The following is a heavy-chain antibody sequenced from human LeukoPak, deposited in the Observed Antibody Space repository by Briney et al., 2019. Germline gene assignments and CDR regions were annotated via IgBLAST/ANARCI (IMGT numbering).Heavy chain of an antibody. Sequence: SETLSLTCTVSGGSISSSSYYWGWIRQPPGKGLEWIGSIYYSGSTYYNPSLKSRVTISVDTSKNQFSLKLSSVTAADTAVYYCAREVAGTSLWGRGTLVTVSS. D-gene: IGHD6-19*01. CDR1: GGSISSSSYY. J-gene: IGHJ4*02. V-gene: IGHV4-39*01. CDR2: IYYSGST. CDR3: AREVAGTSL.